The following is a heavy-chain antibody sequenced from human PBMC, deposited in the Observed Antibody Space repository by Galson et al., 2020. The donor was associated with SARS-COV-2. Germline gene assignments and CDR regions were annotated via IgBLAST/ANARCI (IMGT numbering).Heavy chain of an antibody. CDR1: GFTFSRYA. CDR2: ISYDGRNK. CDR3: ARDYYDSSGYATNGFDF. D-gene: IGHD3-22*01. Sequence: GGSLRLSCAASGFTFSRYALHWVRQAPGKGLEWVAVISYDGRNKHYADSVTGRSTISRDNSKNTLYLQMNSLRPDATAVYSCARDYYDSSGYATNGFDFWGQGTTVTVSS. V-gene: IGHV3-30*04. J-gene: IGHJ6*02.